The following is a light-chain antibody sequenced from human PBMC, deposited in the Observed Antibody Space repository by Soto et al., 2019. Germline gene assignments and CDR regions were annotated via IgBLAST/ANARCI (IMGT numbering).Light chain of an antibody. CDR2: GNS. J-gene: IGLJ2*01. Sequence: QSVLTQPPSVSGAPGQRVTIPCTGSSSNIGAGYDVHWYQQLPGTAPKLLIYGNSNRPSGVPDRFSGSKSGTSASLAITGLQAEDEADYYCQSYDSSLHGARVFGGGTKLTVL. CDR1: SSNIGAGYD. V-gene: IGLV1-40*01. CDR3: QSYDSSLHGARV.